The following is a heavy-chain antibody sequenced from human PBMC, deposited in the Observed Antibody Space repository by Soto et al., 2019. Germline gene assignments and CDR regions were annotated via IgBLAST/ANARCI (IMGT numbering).Heavy chain of an antibody. D-gene: IGHD6-6*01. Sequence: PSETLSLTCTVSGGSISSGGYYWSWVRQHPGKGLEWIGYIYYSGSTYYNPSLKSRVTISVDTSKNQFSLKLSSVTAADTAVYYCASRIAARSLNWFEPWGQGTLVTVSS. CDR2: IYYSGST. CDR1: GGSISSGGYY. J-gene: IGHJ5*02. CDR3: ASRIAARSLNWFEP. V-gene: IGHV4-31*03.